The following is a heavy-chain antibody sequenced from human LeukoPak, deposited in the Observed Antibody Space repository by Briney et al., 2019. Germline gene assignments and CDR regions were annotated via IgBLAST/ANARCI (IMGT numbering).Heavy chain of an antibody. CDR3: AKDLNFDSSGPMEFDY. CDR2: ISYDGSNK. D-gene: IGHD3-22*01. J-gene: IGHJ4*02. CDR1: GFTFSSYA. Sequence: GRSLRLSCAASGFTFSSYAMHWVRQAPGKGLEWVAVISYDGSNKYYADSVKGRFTISRDNSKNTLYLQMNSLRAEDTAVYYCAKDLNFDSSGPMEFDYWGQGTLVTVSS. V-gene: IGHV3-30-3*01.